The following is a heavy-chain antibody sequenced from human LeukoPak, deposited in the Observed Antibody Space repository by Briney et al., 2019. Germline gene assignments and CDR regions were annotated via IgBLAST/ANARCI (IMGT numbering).Heavy chain of an antibody. CDR2: IIPIFGAV. CDR3: ARTVGATPE. D-gene: IGHD1-26*01. Sequence: ASVKVSCKDSGGTFSSYGISWVRQAPGQGLEWMGGIIPIFGAVDYAQKFQGRVTITADKSTSTAYMELSSLRSEDTAVYYCARTVGATPEWGQGTLVTVSS. V-gene: IGHV1-69*06. J-gene: IGHJ4*02. CDR1: GGTFSSYG.